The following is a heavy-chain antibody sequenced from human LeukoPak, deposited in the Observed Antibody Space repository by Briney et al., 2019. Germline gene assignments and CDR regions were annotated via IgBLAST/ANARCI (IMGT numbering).Heavy chain of an antibody. CDR2: INHSGST. D-gene: IGHD6-13*01. V-gene: IGHV4-38-2*02. CDR1: GYSISSGYY. J-gene: IGHJ6*03. CDR3: ARDMGSSTWSRDYYHIDV. Sequence: KPSETLSLTCTVSGYSISSGYYWGWIRQPPGKGLEWIVEINHSGSTNYNPSLKSRVSISVDTSTNQFSLKLTSVTAADTAVYYCARDMGSSTWSRDYYHIDVWGKGTTVTVSS.